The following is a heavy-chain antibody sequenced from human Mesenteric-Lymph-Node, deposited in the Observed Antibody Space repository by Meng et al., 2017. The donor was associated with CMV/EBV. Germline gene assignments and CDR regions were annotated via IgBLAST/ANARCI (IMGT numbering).Heavy chain of an antibody. CDR2: IYHSGST. CDR1: GGSISSYY. J-gene: IGHJ4*02. D-gene: IGHD1-26*01. Sequence: SETLSLTCIVSGGSISSYYWSWIRQPPGKGLEWIGSIYHSGSTYYNPSLKSRVTISVDTSKNQFSLKLSSVTAADTAVYYCARDRERRSPGNYWGQGTLVTVSS. CDR3: ARDRERRSPGNY. V-gene: IGHV4-38-2*02.